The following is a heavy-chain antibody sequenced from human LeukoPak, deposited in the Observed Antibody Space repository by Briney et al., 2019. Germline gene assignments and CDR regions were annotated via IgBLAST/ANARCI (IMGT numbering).Heavy chain of an antibody. CDR3: AKDSGNNYGDYALAY. CDR2: ISGSGGST. CDR1: GFTFSSYA. Sequence: GGSLRLSCAASGFTFSSYAMSWVRQAPGKGLEWVSAISGSGGSTYYADSVKGRFTISGDNSKNTLYLQMNSLRAEDTAVYYCAKDSGNNYGDYALAYWGQGTLVTVSS. J-gene: IGHJ4*02. V-gene: IGHV3-23*01. D-gene: IGHD4-17*01.